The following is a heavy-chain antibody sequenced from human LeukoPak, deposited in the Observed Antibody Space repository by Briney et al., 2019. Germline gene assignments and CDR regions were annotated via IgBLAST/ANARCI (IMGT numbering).Heavy chain of an antibody. CDR3: AREEVDYYDSSGYYYY. Sequence: PSETLSLTCAVYGGSFSGYYWSWIRQPPGKGLEWIGEINHSGSTNYNPSLKSRVTIPVDTSKNQFSLKLSSVTAADTAVYYCAREEVDYYDSSGYYYYWGQGTLVTVSS. V-gene: IGHV4-34*01. D-gene: IGHD3-22*01. J-gene: IGHJ4*02. CDR1: GGSFSGYY. CDR2: INHSGST.